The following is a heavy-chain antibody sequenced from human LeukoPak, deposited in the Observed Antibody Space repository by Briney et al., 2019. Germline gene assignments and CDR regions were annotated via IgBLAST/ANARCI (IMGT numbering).Heavy chain of an antibody. D-gene: IGHD3-22*01. CDR2: ISGSGGST. J-gene: IGHJ4*02. V-gene: IGHV3-23*01. Sequence: PGGSLRLSCAASGFTFSSYAMSWVRQAPGKGLEWVSAISGSGGSTYYADSVKGRFTISRDNSKNTLYLQMNSLRAEDTAVYYCAKVSASAGYYYDSSGYYPFDYWGQGTLVTVSS. CDR3: AKVSASAGYYYDSSGYYPFDY. CDR1: GFTFSSYA.